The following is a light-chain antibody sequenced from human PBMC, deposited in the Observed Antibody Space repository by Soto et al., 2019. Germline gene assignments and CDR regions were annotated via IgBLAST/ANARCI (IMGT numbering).Light chain of an antibody. CDR2: DAS. J-gene: IGKJ2*01. CDR3: QQYNSYPMYT. CDR1: QSISHF. Sequence: DIQMTQSPSTLSASVGDRVTITCRASQSISHFLAWYQQKPGKVPKLLIYDASNLGSGVPSRFSGSGSGTDFTLTISGLQPDDFTTYYCQQYNSYPMYTFGQGTKLEIK. V-gene: IGKV1-5*01.